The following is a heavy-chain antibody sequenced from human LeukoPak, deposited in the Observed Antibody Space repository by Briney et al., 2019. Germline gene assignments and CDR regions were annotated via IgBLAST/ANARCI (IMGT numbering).Heavy chain of an antibody. CDR2: INHSGST. D-gene: IGHD6-13*01. CDR3: ARRPYSSSWSREGWFDP. V-gene: IGHV4-34*01. CDR1: DGSFSGYY. J-gene: IGHJ5*02. Sequence: PSETLSLTCAVYDGSFSGYYWSWLRQPPGKGLEGIGEINHSGSTKYNTSLKSRVTISVDTSKNLFSLRLSSVTAADTAVYYCARRPYSSSWSREGWFDPSGQGTLVTVSS.